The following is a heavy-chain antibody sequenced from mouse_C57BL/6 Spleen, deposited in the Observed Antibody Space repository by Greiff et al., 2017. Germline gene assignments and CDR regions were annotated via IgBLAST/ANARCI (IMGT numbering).Heavy chain of an antibody. J-gene: IGHJ1*03. CDR2: INPSTGGT. D-gene: IGHD1-1*01. CDR1: GYSFTGYY. CDR3: TRGGSYYYRSSTFHIDV. V-gene: IGHV1-42*01. Sequence: EVQLQQSGPELVKPGASVKISCKASGYSFTGYYMNWVKQSPEKSLEWIGEINPSTGGTTYNKKLEAKATLTVDKSSSTAYMQLKSLTSEDSAVYYCTRGGSYYYRSSTFHIDVWGTGTTVTVSS.